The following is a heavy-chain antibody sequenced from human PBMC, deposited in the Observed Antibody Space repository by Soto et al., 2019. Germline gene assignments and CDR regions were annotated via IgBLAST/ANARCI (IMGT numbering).Heavy chain of an antibody. J-gene: IGHJ6*02. CDR2: IYPGDSDT. Sequence: GESLNISCKGSGYSFTSYWIGWVRQMPGKGLEWMGIIYPGDSDTRYSPSFQGQVNISADKSISTAYLQWSSLKASDTAMYYCARSLNIGYSSGWYVAYYYGMDVWGQGTTVTVSS. CDR3: ARSLNIGYSSGWYVAYYYGMDV. CDR1: GYSFTSYW. D-gene: IGHD6-19*01. V-gene: IGHV5-51*01.